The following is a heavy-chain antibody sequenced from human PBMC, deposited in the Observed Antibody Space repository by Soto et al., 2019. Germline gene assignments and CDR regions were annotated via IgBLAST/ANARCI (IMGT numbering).Heavy chain of an antibody. D-gene: IGHD2-15*01. J-gene: IGHJ4*02. CDR1: GGSISSNGHY. CDR2: IYYTGNT. CDR3: AREQWGYDS. Sequence: QVQLQESGPELVKPSQTLSLTCTVSGGSISSNGHYWTWIRQHPGKGLEWIAYIYYTGNTYYNPSVERRLSISVDTSKNQFSLTLRSVTAADTAVYYCAREQWGYDSWGQGTLVTVSS. V-gene: IGHV4-31*03.